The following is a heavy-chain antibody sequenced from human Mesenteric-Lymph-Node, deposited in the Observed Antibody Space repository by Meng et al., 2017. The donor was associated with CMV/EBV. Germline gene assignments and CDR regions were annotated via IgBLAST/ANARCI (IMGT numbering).Heavy chain of an antibody. CDR2: LSTDGNR. D-gene: IGHD3-3*01. CDR3: ADIFHFGV. V-gene: IGHV3-53*01. J-gene: IGHJ6*02. CDR1: GFTVNSQY. Sequence: GALKISCTASGFTVNSQYMYWVRQAPGRGLEWVSTLSTDGNRYYADSVKGRFDISRDISKNTLSLQMVSLRVDDTAIYYCADIFHFGVWGHGTTVTVSS.